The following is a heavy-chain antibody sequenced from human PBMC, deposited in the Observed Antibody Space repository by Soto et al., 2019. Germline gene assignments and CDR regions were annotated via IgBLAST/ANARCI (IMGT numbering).Heavy chain of an antibody. J-gene: IGHJ6*02. V-gene: IGHV1-69*01. CDR2: IIPIFGTA. CDR3: ARGGGWYYYYGMDV. CDR1: GGTFSSYA. D-gene: IGHD3-10*01. Sequence: QVQLVQSGAEVKKPGSSVKVSCKASGGTFSSYAISWVRQAPEQGLEWMGGIIPIFGTANYAQKFQGRVTITADESTSTAYMELSSLRSEDTAVYYCARGGGWYYYYGMDVWGQGTTVTVSS.